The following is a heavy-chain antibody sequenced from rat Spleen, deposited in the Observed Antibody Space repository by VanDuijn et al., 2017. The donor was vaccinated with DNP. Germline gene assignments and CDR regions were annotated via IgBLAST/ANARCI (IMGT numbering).Heavy chain of an antibody. CDR3: ARYSLRRLWDY. Sequence: EVRLVESGGGLVQPGRSLKLSCVASGFTFNNYWMTWIRQVPGKGLEWVASITSSGGSTYYPDSVKGRFIISRDNARNTLYLQMNSLRSEDTATYYCARYSLRRLWDYWGQGVMVTVSS. CDR2: ITSSGGST. CDR1: GFTFNNYW. V-gene: IGHV5-31*01. D-gene: IGHD1-11*01. J-gene: IGHJ2*01.